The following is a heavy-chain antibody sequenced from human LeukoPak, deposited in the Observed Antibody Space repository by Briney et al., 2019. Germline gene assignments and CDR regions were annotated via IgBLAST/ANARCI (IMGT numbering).Heavy chain of an antibody. Sequence: GGTLSLSCTASGFTFSSYYRTWIRQAPGKGLEWVSYISSSGDTTYYADSMTGLFTICRDNTKNSLYQKMNSLRADDTAIYYCATYYCGAGYFDYWDQGTLVTVSA. CDR3: ATYYCGAGYFDY. CDR1: GFTFSSYY. V-gene: IGHV3-11*01. D-gene: IGHD3-10*01. J-gene: IGHJ4*02. CDR2: ISSSGDTT.